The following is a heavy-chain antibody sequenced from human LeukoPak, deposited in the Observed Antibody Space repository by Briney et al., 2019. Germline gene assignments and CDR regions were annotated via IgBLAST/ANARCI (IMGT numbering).Heavy chain of an antibody. CDR1: GGTFSSYA. CDR3: ASLYYYDNSGYYLGSRHFHH. D-gene: IGHD3-22*01. J-gene: IGHJ1*01. V-gene: IGHV1-69*06. Sequence: SVKVSCKASGGTFSSYAISWVRQAPGQGLEWMGGIIPIFGTANYAQKFRGRVTITADKSTRTAYMELSSLRSEDTAVYYCASLYYYDNSGYYLGSRHFHHWGQGTLVTVSS. CDR2: IIPIFGTA.